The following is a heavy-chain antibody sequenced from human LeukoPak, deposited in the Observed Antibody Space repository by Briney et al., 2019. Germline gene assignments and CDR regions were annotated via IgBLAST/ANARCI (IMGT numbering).Heavy chain of an antibody. CDR3: ARAGDVMSLYYFDY. CDR1: GFTFSSYA. Sequence: GGSLRLSCAASGFTFSSYAMTWVRQAPGQGLEWVSTISGSGGSIYYADSVKGRFTISRDNSKNKLYLQMNSLRAEETAVYYCARAGDVMSLYYFDYWGQGILVPVSS. D-gene: IGHD3-10*01. J-gene: IGHJ4*02. V-gene: IGHV3-23*01. CDR2: ISGSGGSI.